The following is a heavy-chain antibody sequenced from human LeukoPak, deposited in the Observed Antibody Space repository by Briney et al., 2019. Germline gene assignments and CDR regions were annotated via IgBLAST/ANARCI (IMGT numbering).Heavy chain of an antibody. CDR2: INPNTGVK. Sequence: GASVKVSCKAPGYTFTGYYMHWVRQTPGQGLEWMGWINPNTGVKKYTQNFQGRVTMTRDTSISTAYMELSGLRSDDTAVYYCAREASNAFDTWGQGTMVTVSS. J-gene: IGHJ3*02. V-gene: IGHV1-2*02. CDR1: GYTFTGYY. CDR3: AREASNAFDT.